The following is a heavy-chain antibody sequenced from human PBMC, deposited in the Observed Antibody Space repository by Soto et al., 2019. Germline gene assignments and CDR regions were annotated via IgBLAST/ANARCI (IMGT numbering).Heavy chain of an antibody. CDR3: ARELRGARDDAFDI. Sequence: QVQLQESGPGLVKPSETLSLTCTVSGGSISNYYWNWIRQPPGKGLEWIGFINYSGTTNYNPSLKGRVTISADRSKNQLSMEMTSVTAADTAVYYYARELRGARDDAFDIWGQGTVVTVSP. J-gene: IGHJ3*02. CDR2: INYSGTT. CDR1: GGSISNYY. D-gene: IGHD3-10*01. V-gene: IGHV4-59*01.